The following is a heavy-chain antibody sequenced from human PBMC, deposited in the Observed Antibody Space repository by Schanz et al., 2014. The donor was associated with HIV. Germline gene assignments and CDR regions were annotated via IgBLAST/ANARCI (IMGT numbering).Heavy chain of an antibody. V-gene: IGHV3-9*01. CDR3: AKSSGWLYAHFDY. J-gene: IGHJ4*02. Sequence: VQLVESGGGLVQPGGSLRLSCAASRFTFDDYAMHWVRQAPGKGLEWVSGISWNSGSIGYADSVKGRFTISRDNSKNTLYLQMHSLRAEDTAVYYCAKSSGWLYAHFDYWGQGTLVTVSS. D-gene: IGHD3-9*01. CDR2: ISWNSGSI. CDR1: RFTFDDYA.